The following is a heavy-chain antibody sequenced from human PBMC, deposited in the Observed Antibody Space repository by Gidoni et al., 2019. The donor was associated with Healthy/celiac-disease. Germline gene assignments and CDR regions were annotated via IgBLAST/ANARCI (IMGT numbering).Heavy chain of an antibody. CDR2: ISGSGGST. J-gene: IGHJ4*02. CDR3: AKRAGVNCSSTSCSKKYYFDY. V-gene: IGHV3-23*01. Sequence: EVQLLESGGGLVQPGGSLRLSCAASGFTFSSYAMSWVRQAPGKGLEWVSAISGSGGSTYYEDSVKSRFTISRDNSKNTLYLQMNSLRAEDTAVYYCAKRAGVNCSSTSCSKKYYFDYWGQGTLVTVSS. D-gene: IGHD2-2*01. CDR1: GFTFSSYA.